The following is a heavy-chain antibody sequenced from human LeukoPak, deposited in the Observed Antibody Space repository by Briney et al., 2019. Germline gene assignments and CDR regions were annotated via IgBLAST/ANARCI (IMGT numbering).Heavy chain of an antibody. Sequence: GESLKISCKGSGYSFTSYWIGWVRQMPGKGLEWMGIIYPGDSDTRYSPSFQGQVTISANKSISTAYLQWSSLKASDTAMYYCARQSSSAWYSSTAFDVWGQGTMVTVSS. J-gene: IGHJ3*01. CDR2: IYPGDSDT. D-gene: IGHD6-19*01. CDR1: GYSFTSYW. V-gene: IGHV5-51*01. CDR3: ARQSSSAWYSSTAFDV.